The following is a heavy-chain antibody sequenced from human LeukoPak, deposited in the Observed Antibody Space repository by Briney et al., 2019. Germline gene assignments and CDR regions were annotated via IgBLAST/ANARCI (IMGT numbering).Heavy chain of an antibody. CDR1: GFTFRSHA. J-gene: IGHJ4*02. CDR3: AQPQWELRGLTDH. V-gene: IGHV3-23*01. Sequence: GGSLRLSCVGSGFTFRSHAMSWVRQAPEKGLEFVSGIYENGGTTYYADSVKGRFSISRDNSKNTLYLQMNSLRAEDTAVYYCAQPQWELRGLTDHWGQGTPVTVSS. D-gene: IGHD1-26*01. CDR2: IYENGGTT.